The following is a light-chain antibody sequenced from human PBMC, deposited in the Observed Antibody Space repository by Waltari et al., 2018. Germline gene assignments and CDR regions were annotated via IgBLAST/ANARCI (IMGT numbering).Light chain of an antibody. Sequence: SYELTQPPSVSVSPGQTASITCSGDKLGDKYACWFQQKPGQSPLLVIFQDSRRPSGIPERFSGSNSGNTATLTISGTQAMDEADYYCQAWDSSTAVFDGGTKLTVL. CDR2: QDS. CDR3: QAWDSSTAV. V-gene: IGLV3-1*01. CDR1: KLGDKY. J-gene: IGLJ3*02.